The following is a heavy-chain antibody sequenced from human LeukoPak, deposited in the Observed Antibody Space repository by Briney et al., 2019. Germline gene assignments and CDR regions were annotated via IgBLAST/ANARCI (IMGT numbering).Heavy chain of an antibody. CDR1: GYTFTSYD. Sequence: ASVKVSCKASGYTFTSYDINWVRQATGQGLEWMGWMNPNSGNTGYAQKFQGRVTMTRNTSISTAYMELSSLRSEDTAVYYCAKFGTSYYDAFDIWGQGTMVTVSS. CDR3: AKFGTSYYDAFDI. D-gene: IGHD2-2*01. V-gene: IGHV1-8*01. CDR2: MNPNSGNT. J-gene: IGHJ3*02.